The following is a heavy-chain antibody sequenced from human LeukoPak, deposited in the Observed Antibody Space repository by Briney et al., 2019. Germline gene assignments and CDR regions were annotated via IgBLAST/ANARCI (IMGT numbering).Heavy chain of an antibody. V-gene: IGHV3-21*01. CDR3: ARDYAGATNDAFDI. CDR2: ISSSSSYI. D-gene: IGHD1-26*01. CDR1: GFTFSSYS. J-gene: IGHJ3*02. Sequence: GGSLRLSCAASGFTFSSYSMNWVRQAPGKGLEWVSSISSSSSYIYYADSVKGRFTISRDNAKNSLYLQMNSLRAEDTAVYYCARDYAGATNDAFDIWGQGTMVTVSS.